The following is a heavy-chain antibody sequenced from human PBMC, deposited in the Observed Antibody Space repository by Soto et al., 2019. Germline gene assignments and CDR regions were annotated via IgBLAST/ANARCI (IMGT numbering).Heavy chain of an antibody. D-gene: IGHD4-4*01. CDR2: IKVNTDVT. CDR1: GYTFTSYG. J-gene: IGHJ4*02. CDR3: ARHYSSEWHFVFEC. V-gene: IGHV1-18*01. Sequence: ASVKVSCKASGYTFTSYGISWVRQAPGQGLEWMGWIKVNTDVTNYARKLQGRVTMTTDTSTNTAYMELRGLNSDDTAVYYCARHYSSEWHFVFECWGQGTWVTVSS.